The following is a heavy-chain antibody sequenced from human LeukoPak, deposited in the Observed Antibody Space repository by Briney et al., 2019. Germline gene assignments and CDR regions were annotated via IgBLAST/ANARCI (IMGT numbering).Heavy chain of an antibody. CDR3: GGSRSGGSSSPLYYYYYGMDV. J-gene: IGHJ6*02. V-gene: IGHV1-8*01. D-gene: IGHD6-6*01. Sequence: ASVKVSCKASGYTFTSYDINWVRQATGQGREWMGWMNPNSGNTGYAQKFQGRVTMTRNTSISTAYMELSSLRSEDTAVYYCGGSRSGGSSSPLYYYYYGMDVWGQGTTVTVSS. CDR2: MNPNSGNT. CDR1: GYTFTSYD.